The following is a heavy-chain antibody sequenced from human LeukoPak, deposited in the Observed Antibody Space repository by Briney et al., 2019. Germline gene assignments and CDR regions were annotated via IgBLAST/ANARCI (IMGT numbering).Heavy chain of an antibody. D-gene: IGHD6-19*01. CDR3: ARDKRGVYSSGLLA. V-gene: IGHV1-18*01. CDR2: ISAYNGNT. Sequence: ASVKVSCKASGYTFTSYGISWVRQAPGQGLEWMGWISAYNGNTNYAQKLQGRVTMTTDTSTSTAYMELRSLRSDDTAVYYCARDKRGVYSSGLLAWGQGTLVTVSS. J-gene: IGHJ5*02. CDR1: GYTFTSYG.